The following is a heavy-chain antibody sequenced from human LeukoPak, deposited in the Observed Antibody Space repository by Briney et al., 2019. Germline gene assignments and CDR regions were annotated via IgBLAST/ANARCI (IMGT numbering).Heavy chain of an antibody. CDR3: ARGNSNGFDV. V-gene: IGHV3-30*02. J-gene: IGHJ3*01. CDR2: IRYDGTAQ. CDR1: GFTFNNYG. D-gene: IGHD1-7*01. Sequence: GGSLRLSCGASGFTFNNYGMDWVRHAPGKGLEWVAFIRYDGTAQYYADSVKGRFTISRDNSKNTLFLQVNSVRPEDTAVYYCARGNSNGFDVWGQGTMVTVSS.